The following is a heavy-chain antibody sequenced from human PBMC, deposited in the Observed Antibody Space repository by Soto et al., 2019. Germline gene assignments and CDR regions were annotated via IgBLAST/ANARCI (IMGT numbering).Heavy chain of an antibody. J-gene: IGHJ5*02. Sequence: QVQLQESGPGLVKPSETLSLTCIVSGGSVSSVTYYWSWIRQPPGKGLEWIGYINYGGSTNYNPSLKSRVSMSLDTSNTQFSLNLISVTAADTAVYYCARADDYKSSWFDPWGQGTLVTVSS. CDR2: INYGGST. D-gene: IGHD4-4*01. CDR1: GGSVSSVTYY. V-gene: IGHV4-61*01. CDR3: ARADDYKSSWFDP.